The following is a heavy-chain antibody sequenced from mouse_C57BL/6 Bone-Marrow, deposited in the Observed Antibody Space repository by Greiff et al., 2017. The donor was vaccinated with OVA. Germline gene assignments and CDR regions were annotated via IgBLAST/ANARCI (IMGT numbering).Heavy chain of an antibody. J-gene: IGHJ2*01. CDR2: IDPENGDT. V-gene: IGHV14-4*01. Sequence: EVMLVESGAELVRPGASVKLSCTASGFNIKDDYMHWVKQRPEQGLEWIGWIDPENGDTEYASKFQGKATITADTSSTKAYLQLSSLTSEDTAVYYCTPYDYDDYWGQGTTLTVSS. CDR3: TPYDYDDY. D-gene: IGHD2-4*01. CDR1: GFNIKDDY.